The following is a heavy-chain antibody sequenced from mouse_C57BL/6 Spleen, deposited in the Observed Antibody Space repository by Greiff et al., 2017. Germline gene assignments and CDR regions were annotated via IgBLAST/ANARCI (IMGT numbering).Heavy chain of an antibody. J-gene: IGHJ3*01. CDR2: IRLKSDNYAT. D-gene: IGHD1-1*01. Sequence: EVKLVESGGGLVQPGGSMKLSCVASGFTFSNYWMNWVRPSPEKGLEWVAQIRLKSDNYATHYAESVKGRFTISRDDSKSSVYLQMNNLRAEDTGIYYCTGYFYYYGSSPFAYWGQGTLVTVSA. CDR3: TGYFYYYGSSPFAY. CDR1: GFTFSNYW. V-gene: IGHV6-3*01.